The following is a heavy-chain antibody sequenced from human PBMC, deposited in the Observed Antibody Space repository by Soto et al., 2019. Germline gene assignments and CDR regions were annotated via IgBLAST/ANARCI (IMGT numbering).Heavy chain of an antibody. D-gene: IGHD3-10*01. CDR2: IDHDGPT. V-gene: IGHV3-74*01. CDR3: VRDSYGDY. CDR1: GFTFSNYW. Sequence: EVQLVESGGGLVQPGGSLRLSCAGSGFTFSNYWMHWVRQAPGKGLEWVSRIDHDGPTDYADSVRGRFTISRDNAENTLYLLMNSLRPEDTAVYYCVRDSYGDYWGQGTLVTVSS. J-gene: IGHJ4*02.